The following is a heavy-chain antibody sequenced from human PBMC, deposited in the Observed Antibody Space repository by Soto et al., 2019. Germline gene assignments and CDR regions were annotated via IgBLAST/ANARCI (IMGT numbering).Heavy chain of an antibody. CDR1: GYTFTSYD. J-gene: IGHJ6*03. D-gene: IGHD2-2*01. Sequence: ASVKVSCKASGYTFTSYDINWVRQATGQGLEWMGWMNPNSGNTGYAQKFQGRVTMTRNTSISTAYMELSSLRSEDTAVYYCARGRHRLGLPYYYYYYYMDVWGKGTTVTVSS. V-gene: IGHV1-8*01. CDR3: ARGRHRLGLPYYYYYYYMDV. CDR2: MNPNSGNT.